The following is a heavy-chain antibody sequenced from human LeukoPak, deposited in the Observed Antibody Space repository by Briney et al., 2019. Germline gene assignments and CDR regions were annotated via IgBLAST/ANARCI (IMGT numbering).Heavy chain of an antibody. V-gene: IGHV4-59*08. CDR1: GGSISSYY. D-gene: IGHD5-18*01. CDR2: IYYSGST. CDR3: ARHLDTAMPPDY. J-gene: IGHJ4*02. Sequence: SETLSLTCTVSGGSISSYYWSWIRQPPGKGLEWIGYIYYSGSTNYNPSLKSRVTISVDTSKNQFSLKLSSVTAADTAVYYCARHLDTAMPPDYWGQGTLVTVSS.